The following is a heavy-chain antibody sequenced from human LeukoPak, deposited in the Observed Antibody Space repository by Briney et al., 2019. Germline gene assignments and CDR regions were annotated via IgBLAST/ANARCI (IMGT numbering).Heavy chain of an antibody. CDR3: ARDHPRHCSSTSCYTPPDY. CDR2: ISSSSSYI. J-gene: IGHJ4*02. CDR1: GFTFSSYS. V-gene: IGHV3-21*01. D-gene: IGHD2-2*02. Sequence: GGSLRLSCAASGFTFSSYSMNWVRQAPGKGLEWVSSISSSSSYIYYADSVKGRFTISRDNAKNSLYLQMNSLRAEDTAVYYCARDHPRHCSSTSCYTPPDYWGQGTLVTVSS.